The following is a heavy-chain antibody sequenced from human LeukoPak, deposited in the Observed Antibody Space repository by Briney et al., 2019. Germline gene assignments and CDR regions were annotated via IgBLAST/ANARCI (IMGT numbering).Heavy chain of an antibody. CDR1: GYTFTSYD. CDR2: MNPNSGNT. CDR3: ARDEEQQLVPFDY. Sequence: ASVKVSCKASGYTFTSYDINWVRQATGQGLEWMGWMNPNSGNTGYAQKFQGRVTMTRNTSISTAYMELSSLRSEDTAVYYCARDEEQQLVPFDYWGQGTLVTVSS. D-gene: IGHD6-13*01. V-gene: IGHV1-8*01. J-gene: IGHJ4*02.